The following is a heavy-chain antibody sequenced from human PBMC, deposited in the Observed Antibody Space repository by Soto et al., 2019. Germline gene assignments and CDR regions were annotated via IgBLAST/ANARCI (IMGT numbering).Heavy chain of an antibody. CDR1: GGSFSGYY. V-gene: IGHV4-34*01. CDR3: ARKSGGNTMDRGGPRRAYYYYMDV. J-gene: IGHJ6*03. D-gene: IGHD3-10*01. Sequence: SETLSLTCAVYGGSFSGYYWSWIRQPPGKGLEWIGEINHSGSTNYNPSLKSRVTISVDTSKNQFSLKLSSVTAADTAVYYCARKSGGNTMDRGGPRRAYYYYMDVWGKGTTVTVSS. CDR2: INHSGST.